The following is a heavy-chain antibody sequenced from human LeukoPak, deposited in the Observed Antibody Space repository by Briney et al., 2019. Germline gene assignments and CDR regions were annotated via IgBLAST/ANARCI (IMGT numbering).Heavy chain of an antibody. J-gene: IGHJ5*02. D-gene: IGHD6-6*01. Sequence: ETRSLTCTVSGGSISGYYWSWIRQPPGKGLECIGYIYYTGATNYNPSLKSRVSISVDTSKNQFSLKLISVTAADTAVYYCARETSIAARQVSDWFDPGGEASLATVSS. CDR1: GGSISGYY. CDR3: ARETSIAARQVSDWFDP. V-gene: IGHV4-59*12. CDR2: IYYTGAT.